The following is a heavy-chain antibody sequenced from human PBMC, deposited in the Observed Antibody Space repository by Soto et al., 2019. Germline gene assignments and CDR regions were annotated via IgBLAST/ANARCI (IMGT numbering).Heavy chain of an antibody. CDR2: INEDGRQK. V-gene: IGHV3-7*03. Sequence: PGGSLRLSCAASGFTISNYWMSWVRQAPGKGLEWVANINEDGRQKFYADSVKGRFTISRDNSKNTLYLQMNSLRAEDTAVYYCARLTLPWGQGTLVTVSS. J-gene: IGHJ5*02. D-gene: IGHD3-16*01. CDR1: GFTISNYW. CDR3: ARLTLP.